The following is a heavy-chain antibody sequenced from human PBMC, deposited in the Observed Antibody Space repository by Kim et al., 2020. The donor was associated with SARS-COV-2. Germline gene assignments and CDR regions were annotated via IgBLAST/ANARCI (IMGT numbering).Heavy chain of an antibody. V-gene: IGHV3-21*01. Sequence: GGSLRLSCAASGFTFSSYSMNWVRQAPGKGLEWVSSISSSSSYIYYADSVKGRFTISRDNAKNSLYLQMNSLRAEDTAVYYCARGIGWAAAGNARLDYWGQGTLVTVSS. D-gene: IGHD6-13*01. CDR3: ARGIGWAAAGNARLDY. J-gene: IGHJ4*02. CDR1: GFTFSSYS. CDR2: ISSSSSYI.